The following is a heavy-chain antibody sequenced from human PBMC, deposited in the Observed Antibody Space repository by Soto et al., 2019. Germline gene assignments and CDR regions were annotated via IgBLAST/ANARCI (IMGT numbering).Heavy chain of an antibody. CDR3: ARTETASSGWYFYYYGMDV. Sequence: GESLKISCKGSGYSFTSYWIGWVRQMPGKGLEWMGIIYPGDSDTRYSPSFQGQVTISADKSISTAYLQWSSLKASDTAMYYCARTETASSGWYFYYYGMDVWGQGTTVTVSS. V-gene: IGHV5-51*01. J-gene: IGHJ6*02. D-gene: IGHD6-19*01. CDR1: GYSFTSYW. CDR2: IYPGDSDT.